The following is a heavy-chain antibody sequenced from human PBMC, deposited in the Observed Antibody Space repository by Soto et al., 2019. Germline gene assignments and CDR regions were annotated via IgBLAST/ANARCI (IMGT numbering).Heavy chain of an antibody. CDR1: GYTFTSYG. CDR3: ARSRCGSDNGGLFDY. V-gene: IGHV1-18*04. J-gene: IGHJ4*02. D-gene: IGHD1-26*01. Sequence: QVQLVQSGAEVKKPGASVKVSCKASGYTFTSYGISWVRQAPGQGLEWMGWISAYNGNTNYAQKLQGRVTMTTDTSTSTDYMELRSLRSDDTVVYYCARSRCGSDNGGLFDYWGQGTLVTVSS. CDR2: ISAYNGNT.